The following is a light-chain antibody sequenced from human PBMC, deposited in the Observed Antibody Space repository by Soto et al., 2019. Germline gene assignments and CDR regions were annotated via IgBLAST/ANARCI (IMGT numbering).Light chain of an antibody. CDR3: SSYGNTRGTLEVVL. CDR1: SSDVGGYDY. J-gene: IGLJ2*01. CDR2: EVR. Sequence: QAVVTQPPSASGSPGQSVTISCTGTSSDVGGYDYVSWYQHHPGKAPKLLIFEVRKRPSGVPDRFSASKSGNTASLTISGLQAEDEADYYCSSYGNTRGTLEVVLFGGGTKLTVL. V-gene: IGLV2-8*01.